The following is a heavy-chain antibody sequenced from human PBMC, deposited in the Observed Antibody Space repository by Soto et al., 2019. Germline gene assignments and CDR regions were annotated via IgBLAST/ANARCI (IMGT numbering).Heavy chain of an antibody. J-gene: IGHJ5*02. CDR2: IIPIFGTA. Sequence: QVQLVQSGAEVQKPGSSVKVSCKASGGTFSSYAISWVRQAPGQVLEWMGGIIPIFGTANYAQKFQGRVTITADESTSTAYMELSSLRSEDTAVYYCARGGSSSSQLAPWFDPWGQGTLVTVSS. V-gene: IGHV1-69*01. CDR1: GGTFSSYA. D-gene: IGHD6-13*01. CDR3: ARGGSSSSQLAPWFDP.